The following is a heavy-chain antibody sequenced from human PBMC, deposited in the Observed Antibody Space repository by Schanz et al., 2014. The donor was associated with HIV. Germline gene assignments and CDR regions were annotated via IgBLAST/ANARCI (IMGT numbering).Heavy chain of an antibody. D-gene: IGHD3-3*01. J-gene: IGHJ2*01. CDR2: ISSRSGYI. V-gene: IGHV3-21*02. Sequence: EVQLVESGGGLVKPGGSLRLSCEASGFTFSIYSMNWVRQAPGKGLEWVSAISSRSGYIYYADSVKGRFTISRDNSENTLFLQVNSLRAEDTAVYYCSTSGYYPPDLWGRGTLVTVSS. CDR3: STSGYYPPDL. CDR1: GFTFSIYS.